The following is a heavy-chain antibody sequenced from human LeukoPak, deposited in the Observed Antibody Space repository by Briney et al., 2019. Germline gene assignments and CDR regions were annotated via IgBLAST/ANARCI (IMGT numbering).Heavy chain of an antibody. J-gene: IGHJ4*02. V-gene: IGHV1-8*01. CDR3: ARGARQDLRYFDWLGPDY. D-gene: IGHD3-9*01. CDR2: MNPNSGNT. Sequence: GASVKVSCKASGYTFTSYDINWVRQATGQGLEWMGWMNPNSGNTGYAQKFRGRVTMTRNTSISTAYMELSSLRSEDTAVYCCARGARQDLRYFDWLGPDYWGQGTLVTVSS. CDR1: GYTFTSYD.